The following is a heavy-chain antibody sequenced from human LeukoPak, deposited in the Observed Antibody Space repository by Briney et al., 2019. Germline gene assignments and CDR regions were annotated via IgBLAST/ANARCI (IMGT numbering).Heavy chain of an antibody. CDR3: ASGGASGYWLDY. Sequence: ASVKVSCKASGYTFTDYYLHWVRQAPGQGLEWMGWFNPNSGGTYYAQKFQGRVTMTRDTSISTAYMELSRLRSDDTAVYYCASGGASGYWLDYWGQGTLVTVSS. V-gene: IGHV1-2*02. J-gene: IGHJ4*02. CDR1: GYTFTDYY. CDR2: FNPNSGGT. D-gene: IGHD5-12*01.